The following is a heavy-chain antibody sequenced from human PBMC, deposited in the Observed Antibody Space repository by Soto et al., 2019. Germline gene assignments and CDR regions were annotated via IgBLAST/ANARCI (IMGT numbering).Heavy chain of an antibody. CDR3: TRSEMGDYYGGTTSYGMEV. V-gene: IGHV1-3*01. CDR1: GYTFTCYA. Sequence: GASVKVSCKASGYTFTCYAMHWVRQAPGQRLEWMGWINAGNGNTKYSQKFQGRVTITRDTSASTAYLAPSSQRSEVTPVYYCTRSEMGDYYGGTTSYGMEVWGKGTTDTVS. D-gene: IGHD3-10*01. CDR2: INAGNGNT. J-gene: IGHJ6*04.